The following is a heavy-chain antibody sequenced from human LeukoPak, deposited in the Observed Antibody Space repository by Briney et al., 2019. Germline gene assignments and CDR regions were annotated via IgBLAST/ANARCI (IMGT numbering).Heavy chain of an antibody. CDR3: ARDATAAGTKDFDY. CDR1: GYTFTSYG. Sequence: GASVKVSCKASGYTFTSYGISWVRQAPGQGLEWMGWISAYNGNTNYAQKLQGRVTMTTDTSTSTAYMELRSLRSDDTAVYYCARDATAAGTKDFDYWGQGTLVTVSS. J-gene: IGHJ4*02. CDR2: ISAYNGNT. V-gene: IGHV1-18*01. D-gene: IGHD6-13*01.